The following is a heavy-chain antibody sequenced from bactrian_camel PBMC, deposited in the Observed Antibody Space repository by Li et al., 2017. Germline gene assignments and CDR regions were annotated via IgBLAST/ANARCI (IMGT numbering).Heavy chain of an antibody. D-gene: IGHD5*01. J-gene: IGHJ4*01. CDR2: IDSDGST. CDR3: AADRARWAVGSCGLYDYHY. Sequence: HVQLVESGGGSVEAGGSLRLSCDLSTYRHGVYCMGWFRQDPGNERERVATIDSDGSTRYADSVKGRFTLTKDNAKNTLYLQMNSLKPEDTAMYYCAADRARWAVGSCGLYDYHYWGQGTQVTVS. CDR1: TYRHGVYC. V-gene: IGHV3S53*01.